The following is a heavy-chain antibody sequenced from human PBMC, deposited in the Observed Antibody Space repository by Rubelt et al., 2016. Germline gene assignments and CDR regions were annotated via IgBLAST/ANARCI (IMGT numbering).Heavy chain of an antibody. CDR2: IKSKTDGGTT. V-gene: IGHV3-15*07. Sequence: EVQLVESGGGVVQPGRSLRLSCAASGFTFSNAWMNWVRQAPGKGLEWVGRIKSKTDGGTTDYAAPVKGRFTISRDDSKNTLYLQMNSLKTEDTAVYYCTTDRGNYYDSSGYYSDFDYWGQGTLVTVSS. CDR1: GFTFSNAW. D-gene: IGHD3-22*01. CDR3: TTDRGNYYDSSGYYSDFDY. J-gene: IGHJ4*02.